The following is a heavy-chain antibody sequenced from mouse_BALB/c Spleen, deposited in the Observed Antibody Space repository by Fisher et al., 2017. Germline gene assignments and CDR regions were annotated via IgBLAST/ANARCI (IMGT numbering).Heavy chain of an antibody. V-gene: IGHV1-50*01. CDR3: ARGLRYYFDY. Sequence: KFKGKATFTVDTSSSTAYMQLSSLTSEDSAVYYCARGLRYYFDYWGQGTTLTVSS. J-gene: IGHJ2*01. D-gene: IGHD1-1*01.